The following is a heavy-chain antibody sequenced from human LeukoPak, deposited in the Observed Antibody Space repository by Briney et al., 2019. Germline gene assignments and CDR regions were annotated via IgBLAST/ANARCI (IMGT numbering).Heavy chain of an antibody. V-gene: IGHV4-39*07. CDR2: IYHSGST. CDR1: GVSISGGDYY. J-gene: IGHJ6*03. CDR3: ARVGEGLHYYYYMDV. Sequence: SETLSLTCTVSGVSISGGDYYWGWIRQPPGKGLEWLGSIYHSGSTNYNPSLKSRVTISVDTSKNQFSLKLSSVTAADTAVYYCARVGEGLHYYYYMDVWGKGTTVTVSS.